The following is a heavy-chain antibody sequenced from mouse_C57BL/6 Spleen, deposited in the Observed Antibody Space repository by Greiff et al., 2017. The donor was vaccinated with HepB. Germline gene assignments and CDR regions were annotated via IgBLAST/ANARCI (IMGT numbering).Heavy chain of an antibody. D-gene: IGHD2-5*01. Sequence: QVQLQQPGAELVKPGASVKLSCKASGYTFTSYWMHWVKQRPGRGLEWIGRIDPNSGGTKYNEKFKSKATLTVDKPSSTADMQLSSLTSEDSAVYNCARVNYYSKGDVYAMDYWGQGTSVTVSS. CDR1: GYTFTSYW. CDR3: ARVNYYSKGDVYAMDY. CDR2: IDPNSGGT. V-gene: IGHV1-72*01. J-gene: IGHJ4*01.